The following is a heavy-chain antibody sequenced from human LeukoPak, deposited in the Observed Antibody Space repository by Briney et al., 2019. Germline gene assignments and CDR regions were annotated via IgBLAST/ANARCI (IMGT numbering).Heavy chain of an antibody. CDR1: GFTVSSNY. V-gene: IGHV3-53*01. CDR3: ARISSWYRPFDY. D-gene: IGHD6-13*01. Sequence: GGSLRLSWAASGFTVSSNYMSWVRQAPGKGLEWVSVIYSGGSTYYADSVKGRFTISRDNSKNTLYLQMNSLRAEDTAVFYCARISSWYRPFDYWGQGTLVTVSS. CDR2: IYSGGST. J-gene: IGHJ4*02.